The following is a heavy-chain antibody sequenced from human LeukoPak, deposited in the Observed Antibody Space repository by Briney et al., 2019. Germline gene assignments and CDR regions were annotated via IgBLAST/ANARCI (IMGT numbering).Heavy chain of an antibody. Sequence: GGSLRLSCAASGFTFSSYGMHWVRQAPGKGLEWVAVIWYDGSNKYYADSVKGRLTISRDNSKNTLYLQMNSLRAEDTAVYYCARDLSGGFDMDVWGQGTTVTVSS. CDR2: IWYDGSNK. CDR1: GFTFSSYG. CDR3: ARDLSGGFDMDV. D-gene: IGHD2-15*01. J-gene: IGHJ6*02. V-gene: IGHV3-33*01.